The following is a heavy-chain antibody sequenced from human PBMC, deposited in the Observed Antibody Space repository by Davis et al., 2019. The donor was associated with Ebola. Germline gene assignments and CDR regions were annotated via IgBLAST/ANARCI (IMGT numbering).Heavy chain of an antibody. V-gene: IGHV3-30*03. Sequence: GESLKISCAASGFTFSSYGMHWVRQAPGKGLEWVAVISYDGSNKYYADSVKGRFTISRDNSKNTLYLQMNSLRAEDTAVYYCARDQGQQGLLGPGFDYWGQGTLVTVSS. CDR1: GFTFSSYG. CDR3: ARDQGQQGLLGPGFDY. CDR2: ISYDGSNK. J-gene: IGHJ4*02. D-gene: IGHD3-16*01.